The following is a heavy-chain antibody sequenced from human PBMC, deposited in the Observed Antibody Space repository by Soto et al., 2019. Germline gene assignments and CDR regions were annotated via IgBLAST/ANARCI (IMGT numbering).Heavy chain of an antibody. CDR2: ISGSGDNT. V-gene: IGHV3-23*01. D-gene: IGHD2-8*02. CDR1: KFPSSTYA. CDR3: AKDMVHCTGTRCARYFGK. J-gene: IGHJ4*02. Sequence: GGTLRLSCAASKFPSSTYAMTWVRPAPGKGLEWVSDISGSGDNTYYADSVKGRFTISRDNPKSTLYLQMNSLRAEDTAVYYCAKDMVHCTGTRCARYFGKWGRGTLVTVS.